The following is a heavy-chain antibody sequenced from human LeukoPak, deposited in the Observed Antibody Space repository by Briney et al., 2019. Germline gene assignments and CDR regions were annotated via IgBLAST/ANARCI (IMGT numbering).Heavy chain of an antibody. V-gene: IGHV1-18*01. D-gene: IGHD3-3*01. CDR3: ARDSRYYDFWSAYLSNHYYYYGMDV. CDR1: GYTFTSYG. J-gene: IGHJ6*02. CDR2: ISAYNGNT. Sequence: GASVKVSCKASGYTFTSYGISWVRQAPGQGLEWMGWISAYNGNTNYAQKLQGRVTMTTDTSTSTAYMELRSLRFDDTAVYYCARDSRYYDFWSAYLSNHYYYYGMDVWGQGTTVTVSS.